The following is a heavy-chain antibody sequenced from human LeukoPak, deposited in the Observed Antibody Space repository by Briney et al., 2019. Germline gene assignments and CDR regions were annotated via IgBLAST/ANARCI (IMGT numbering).Heavy chain of an antibody. J-gene: IGHJ4*02. CDR1: GYTFTGYY. D-gene: IGHD1-26*01. CDR3: TREIPLEGVGAPGGGY. Sequence: ASVKVSCKASGYTFTGYYMHWVRQAPGQRLEWMGWINPNSGGTNYAQKFQGRVTMTRDTSISTAYMELSRLRSDDTAVYYCTREIPLEGVGAPGGGYWGQGTLVTVSS. CDR2: INPNSGGT. V-gene: IGHV1-2*02.